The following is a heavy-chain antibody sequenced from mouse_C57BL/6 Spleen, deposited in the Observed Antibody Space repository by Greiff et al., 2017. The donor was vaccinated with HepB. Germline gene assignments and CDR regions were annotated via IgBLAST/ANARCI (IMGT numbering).Heavy chain of an antibody. J-gene: IGHJ3*01. CDR1: GYTFTSYW. V-gene: IGHV1-55*01. D-gene: IGHD3-2*02. Sequence: VQLQQPGAELVKPGASVKMSCKASGYTFTSYWITWVKQRPGQGLEWIGDIYPGDGDTNYNGKFKGKATLTADKSSSTAYMQLSSLTSEDSAVYFCARYSSGYVFAYWGQGTLVTVSA. CDR2: IYPGDGDT. CDR3: ARYSSGYVFAY.